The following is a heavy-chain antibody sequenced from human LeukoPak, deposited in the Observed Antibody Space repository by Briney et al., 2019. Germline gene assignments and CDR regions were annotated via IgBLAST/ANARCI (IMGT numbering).Heavy chain of an antibody. D-gene: IGHD2/OR15-2a*01. CDR2: IIPILGIA. Sequence: SVKVSCKASGGTFSSYAISWVRQAPGQGLEWMGRIIPILGIANYAQKFQGRVTITADKSTSTAYMELSSLRSEDTAVYYCAREIDAGYYFDYWGQGTLVTVSS. J-gene: IGHJ4*02. V-gene: IGHV1-69*04. CDR3: AREIDAGYYFDY. CDR1: GGTFSSYA.